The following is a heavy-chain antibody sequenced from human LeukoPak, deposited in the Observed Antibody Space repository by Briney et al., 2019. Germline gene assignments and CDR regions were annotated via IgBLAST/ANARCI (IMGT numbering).Heavy chain of an antibody. CDR2: ISTGGST. CDR3: ARDDYYDSRGLDY. J-gene: IGHJ4*02. D-gene: IGHD3-22*01. CDR1: GLTVSRHC. Sequence: GGSLRLSCVASGLTVSRHCMTWVRQAPGKGLEWLSVISTGGSTNYADSVKGRFTISRDNSKNILYLQMNSLRAEDTAVYYCARDDYYDSRGLDYWGQGTLVTVSS. V-gene: IGHV3-53*01.